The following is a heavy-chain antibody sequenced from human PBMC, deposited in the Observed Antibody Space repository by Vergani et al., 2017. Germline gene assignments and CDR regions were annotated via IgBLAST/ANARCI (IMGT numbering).Heavy chain of an antibody. D-gene: IGHD1/OR15-1a*01. V-gene: IGHV3-11*01. CDR1: GFIFSDYY. CDR2: ISDGGETK. Sequence: QVQLVASGGGLVRPGGSLRLSCAASGFIFSDYYMTWIRQTPGKGLEWLAHISDGGETKMYAESLKGRFTVSRDNTKNLLMLQMKTLKVDDTATYYCGRKQSPASLMDKPIDLWGQGTLVTVSS. CDR3: GRKQSPASLMDKPIDL. J-gene: IGHJ5*02.